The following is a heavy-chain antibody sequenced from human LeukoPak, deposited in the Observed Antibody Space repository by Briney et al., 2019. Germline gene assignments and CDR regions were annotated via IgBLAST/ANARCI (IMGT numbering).Heavy chain of an antibody. Sequence: SQTLSLTCTVSGGSISSGGYYWSWIRQHPGKGLEWIGYIYYSGSTNYNPSLKSRVTISVDTSKNQFSLKLSSVTAADTAVYYCARGPLGYRPPYWYFDLWGRGTLVTVSS. CDR2: IYYSGST. CDR1: GGSISSGGYY. J-gene: IGHJ2*01. D-gene: IGHD1-1*01. CDR3: ARGPLGYRPPYWYFDL. V-gene: IGHV4-31*03.